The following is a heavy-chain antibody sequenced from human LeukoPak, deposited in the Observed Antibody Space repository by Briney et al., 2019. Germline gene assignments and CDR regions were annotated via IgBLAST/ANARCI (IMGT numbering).Heavy chain of an antibody. V-gene: IGHV1-18*01. Sequence: ASVKVSCKASGGTFSSYAISWVRQAPGQGLEWMGWISAYNGNTNYAQKLQGRVTMTTDTSTSTAYMELRSLRSDDTAVYYCARVEVRGVIIRGNWFDPWGQGTLVTVSS. D-gene: IGHD3-10*01. CDR3: ARVEVRGVIIRGNWFDP. CDR2: ISAYNGNT. CDR1: GGTFSSYA. J-gene: IGHJ5*02.